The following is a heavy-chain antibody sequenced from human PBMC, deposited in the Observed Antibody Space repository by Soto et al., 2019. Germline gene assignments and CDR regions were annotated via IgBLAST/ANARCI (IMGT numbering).Heavy chain of an antibody. Sequence: PGGSLRLSCAASGFTFDDYAMHWVRQAPGKGLEWVAVISYDGSNKYYADSVKGRFTISRDNSKNTLYLQMNSLRAEDTAVYYCAKDRGYSSGLLNYWGQGTLVTVSS. D-gene: IGHD6-19*01. CDR1: GFTFDDYA. CDR2: ISYDGSNK. V-gene: IGHV3-30*18. CDR3: AKDRGYSSGLLNY. J-gene: IGHJ4*02.